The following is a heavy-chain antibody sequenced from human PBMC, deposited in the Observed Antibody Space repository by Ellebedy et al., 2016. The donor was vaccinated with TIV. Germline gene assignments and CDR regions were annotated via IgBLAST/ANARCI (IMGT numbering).Heavy chain of an antibody. CDR1: GFTFSDHY. V-gene: IGHV3-7*03. Sequence: GESLKISCAVSGFTFSDHYMDWVRQAPGKGLEWVANTKPDGGEKYYVDSVKGRFTVSRDNAKNSLSLQMNSLRAEDTAVYYCAREGTGIFDWWGQGTLVTVSS. D-gene: IGHD3-9*01. J-gene: IGHJ4*02. CDR2: TKPDGGEK. CDR3: AREGTGIFDW.